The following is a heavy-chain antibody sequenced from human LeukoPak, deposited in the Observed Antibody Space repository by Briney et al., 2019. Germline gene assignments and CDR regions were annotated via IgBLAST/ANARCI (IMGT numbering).Heavy chain of an antibody. J-gene: IGHJ6*03. Sequence: SETLSLTCAVYGGSFSGYYWSWIRQPPGKGLEWIGEINHSGSTNYNPSLKSRVTISVDTSKNQFSLKLSSVTAADTAVYYCARGRYREAMTIFGVVISRGYMDVWGKGTTVTVSS. D-gene: IGHD3-3*01. V-gene: IGHV4-34*01. CDR3: ARGRYREAMTIFGVVISRGYMDV. CDR2: INHSGST. CDR1: GGSFSGYY.